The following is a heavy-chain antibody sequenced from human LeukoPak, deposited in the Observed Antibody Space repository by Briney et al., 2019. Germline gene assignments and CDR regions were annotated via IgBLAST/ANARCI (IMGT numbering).Heavy chain of an antibody. V-gene: IGHV4-61*01. Sequence: SETLSLTCTVSGDPISSYSDYTDYKWTWIRQPPGKGLEWIGYVYYSGSTNYNLSLKSRVTISVDTSKNQFSLKLTSVTAADTAVYYCAREYSGFDYWGQGTLVTVSS. CDR1: GDPISSYSDY. D-gene: IGHD5-12*01. J-gene: IGHJ4*02. CDR2: VYYSGST. CDR3: AREYSGFDY.